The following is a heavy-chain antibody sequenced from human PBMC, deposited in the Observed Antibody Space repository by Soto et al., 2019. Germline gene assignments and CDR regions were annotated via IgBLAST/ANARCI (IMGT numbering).Heavy chain of an antibody. CDR3: ARERTGTTSMDV. CDR1: GYTFTSYD. D-gene: IGHD1-1*01. CDR2: MNPNSGNT. V-gene: IGHV1-8*01. J-gene: IGHJ6*02. Sequence: QVQLVQSGAEVKKPGASVKVSCKASGYTFTSYDINWVRQATGQGLEWMGWMNPNSGNTVYAQKFQGRVTMTRNTSISTAYMELSSLRSEDTAVFYSARERTGTTSMDVWGQGTTVTVSS.